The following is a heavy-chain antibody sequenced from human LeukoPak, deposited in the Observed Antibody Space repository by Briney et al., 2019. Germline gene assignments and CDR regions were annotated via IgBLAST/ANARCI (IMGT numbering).Heavy chain of an antibody. CDR1: SGSFSGYS. CDR3: ARNHSGYFDP. Sequence: SETLSLTCAVYSGSFSGYSWSWIRQPPGKGLEWIGEINHSGSTNYSPSLKSRVTISVDTSSSQFSLSLSSVTAAHTAVYYCARNHSGYFDPWGQGTLVTVSS. CDR2: INHSGST. D-gene: IGHD1-1*01. J-gene: IGHJ5*02. V-gene: IGHV4-34*01.